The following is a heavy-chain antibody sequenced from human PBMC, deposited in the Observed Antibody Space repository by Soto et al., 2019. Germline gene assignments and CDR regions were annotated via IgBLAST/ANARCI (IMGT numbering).Heavy chain of an antibody. CDR1: GYTFTSYG. D-gene: IGHD2-2*01. V-gene: IGHV1-18*01. Sequence: ASVKVSCKASGYTFTSYGISWVRQAPGQGLEWMGWISAYNGNTNYAQKLQGRVTMTTDTSTSTAYMELRSLRSDDTAVYYCAGYCSSSSCGYYYYYYYMDVWGKGTTVTVSS. J-gene: IGHJ6*03. CDR2: ISAYNGNT. CDR3: AGYCSSSSCGYYYYYYYMDV.